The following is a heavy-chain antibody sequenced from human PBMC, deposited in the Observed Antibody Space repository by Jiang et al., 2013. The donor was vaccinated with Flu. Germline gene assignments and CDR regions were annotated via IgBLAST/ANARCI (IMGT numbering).Heavy chain of an antibody. J-gene: IGHJ3*02. CDR1: GGTFSSYM. V-gene: IGHV1-69*04. CDR2: IIPTLGIA. D-gene: IGHD1-26*01. Sequence: SGAEVKKPGSSVKVSCKASGGTFSSYMISWVRQAPGQGLEWMGWIIPTLGIAKYAQKFQGRLSNTADKSTSTAYMELSSLRSEDTAVYYCARGGGVGPTVNDAFDIWGQGTMVTVSS. CDR3: ARGGGVGPTVNDAFDI.